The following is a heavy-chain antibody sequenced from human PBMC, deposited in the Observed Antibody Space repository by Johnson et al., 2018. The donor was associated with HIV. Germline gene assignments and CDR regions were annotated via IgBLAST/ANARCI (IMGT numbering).Heavy chain of an antibody. CDR1: GFTFSSYG. CDR3: ATPQEGYSAFDI. Sequence: QVQLVESGGGLVQPGGSLRLSCAASGFTFSSYGMHWVRQAPGKGLEWVAVISYDGSNKYYADSVKAPFTISRDNSKNTLYLQMNSLRAEDTAVYYCATPQEGYSAFDIWGQGTMVTVSS. J-gene: IGHJ3*02. V-gene: IGHV3-30*03. D-gene: IGHD2-15*01. CDR2: ISYDGSNK.